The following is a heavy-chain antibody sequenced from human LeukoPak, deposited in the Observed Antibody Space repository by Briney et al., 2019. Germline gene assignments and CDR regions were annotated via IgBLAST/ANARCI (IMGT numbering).Heavy chain of an antibody. CDR1: GYTFTSHD. CDR3: ARGRMAGTYVFDY. J-gene: IGHJ4*02. CDR2: MSPNSGDT. Sequence: ASVKVSCKASGYTFTSHDINWVRQATGQGLEWMGWMSPNSGDTGYAQKFQGRVTMTSDSSISTAYMELTSLRSEDTAVYYCARGRMAGTYVFDYWGQGTLVTVSS. V-gene: IGHV1-8*01. D-gene: IGHD6-19*01.